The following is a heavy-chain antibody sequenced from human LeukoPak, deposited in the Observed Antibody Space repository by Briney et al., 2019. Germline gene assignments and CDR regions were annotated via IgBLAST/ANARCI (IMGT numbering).Heavy chain of an antibody. CDR2: ISSSGSTI. CDR3: ARILGSYWTPGYDY. Sequence: GESLRLSCAASGFTFSDYYMSWIRQAPGKGLEWVSYISSSGSTIYYADSVKGRFTISRDNAKNSLYLQMNSLRAEDTALYYCARILGSYWTPGYDYWGQGTLVTVSS. CDR1: GFTFSDYY. J-gene: IGHJ4*02. V-gene: IGHV3-11*01. D-gene: IGHD1-26*01.